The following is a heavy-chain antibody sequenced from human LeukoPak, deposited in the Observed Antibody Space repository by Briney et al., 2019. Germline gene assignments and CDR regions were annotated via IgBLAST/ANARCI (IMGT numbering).Heavy chain of an antibody. J-gene: IGHJ4*02. D-gene: IGHD6-19*01. Sequence: GASVKVSCKASGYTFTSYDINWVRQATGQGLEWMGWMNPNSGNTGYAQKFQGRVTMTRNTSISTAYMELSSLRSEDTAVYYCARGVAVAGIPYFDYWGQGTLVTVSS. CDR3: ARGVAVAGIPYFDY. CDR1: GYTFTSYD. V-gene: IGHV1-8*01. CDR2: MNPNSGNT.